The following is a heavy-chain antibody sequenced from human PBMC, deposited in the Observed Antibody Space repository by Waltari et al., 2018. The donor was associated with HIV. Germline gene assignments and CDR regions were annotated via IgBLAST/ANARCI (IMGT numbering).Heavy chain of an antibody. Sequence: QVPLVESGGGVVQPGGSLRLSCAASGFTFSSYGMHWVRQAPGKGLEWVAFIRYDGSNKYYADSVKGRFTISRDNSKNTLYLQMNSLRAEDTAVYYCAKERWFGELSGYYYGMDVWGQGTTVTVSS. CDR1: GFTFSSYG. CDR2: IRYDGSNK. CDR3: AKERWFGELSGYYYGMDV. J-gene: IGHJ6*02. D-gene: IGHD3-10*01. V-gene: IGHV3-30*02.